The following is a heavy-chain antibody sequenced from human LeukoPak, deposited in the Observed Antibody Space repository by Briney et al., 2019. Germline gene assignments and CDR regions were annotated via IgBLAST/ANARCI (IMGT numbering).Heavy chain of an antibody. CDR2: ISSSSSYI. D-gene: IGHD5-12*01. V-gene: IGHV3-21*01. CDR3: ARDGYSGYDNLGFFDY. J-gene: IGHJ4*02. Sequence: SPGGSLRLSCAASGFTFSSYSMNWVRQAPGKGLEWVSSISSSSSYIYYADSVKGRFTISRDNAKNSLYLQMNSLRTEDTAVYYCARDGYSGYDNLGFFDYWGQGTLVTVSS. CDR1: GFTFSSYS.